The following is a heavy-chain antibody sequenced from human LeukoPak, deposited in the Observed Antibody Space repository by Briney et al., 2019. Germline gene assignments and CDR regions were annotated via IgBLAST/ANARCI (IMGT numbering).Heavy chain of an antibody. V-gene: IGHV4-39*01. D-gene: IGHD6-19*01. J-gene: IGHJ4*02. CDR3: ARHTAGLTPFDY. Sequence: PSETLSLTCTVSGGSISSSSYYWGWIRQPPGKGLEWIGSIYYSGSTYYNPSLKSRVTISVDTSKNQFSLKLSSVTAADTAVYYCARHTAGLTPFDYWGQGTLVTVSS. CDR2: IYYSGST. CDR1: GGSISSSSYY.